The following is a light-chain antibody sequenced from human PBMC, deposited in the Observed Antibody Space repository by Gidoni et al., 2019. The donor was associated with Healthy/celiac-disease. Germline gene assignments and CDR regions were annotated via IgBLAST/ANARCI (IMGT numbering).Light chain of an antibody. CDR3: QQYNSWPRT. J-gene: IGKJ4*01. CDR1: QRVSSN. CDR2: GAS. V-gene: IGKV3-15*01. Sequence: EIVMTQSPATLSVSPGERATLPCRASQRVSSNLAWYQQKPGHAPRLLIYGASTRATGIPARFSGSGSGTEFTLTISSLQSEDFAVYYCQQYNSWPRTFGGGTKVEIK.